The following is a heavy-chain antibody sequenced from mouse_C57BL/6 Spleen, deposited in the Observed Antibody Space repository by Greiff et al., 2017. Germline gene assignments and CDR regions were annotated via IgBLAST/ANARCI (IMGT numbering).Heavy chain of an antibody. CDR3: ARTGMDAMDY. CDR2: ISDGGSYT. V-gene: IGHV5-4*01. Sequence: EVQGVESGGGLVKPGGSLKLSCAASGFTFSSYAMSWVRQTPEKRLEWVATISDGGSYTYYPDNVKGRFTISRDNAKNNLYLQMSHLKSEDTAMYYCARTGMDAMDYWGQGTSVTVSS. CDR1: GFTFSSYA. D-gene: IGHD4-1*01. J-gene: IGHJ4*01.